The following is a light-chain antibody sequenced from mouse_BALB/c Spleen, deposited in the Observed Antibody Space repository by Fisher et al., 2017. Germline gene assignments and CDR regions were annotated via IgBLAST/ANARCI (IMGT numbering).Light chain of an antibody. CDR1: SSESY. CDR2: ATS. J-gene: IGKJ4*01. CDR3: QQWSSNPFT. Sequence: IVMTQSTAIMSASPGEKVTMTCRASSSESYTHWYQQKPGSSPKPWIYATSNLASGVPARFSGSGSGTSYSLTISRVEAEDAATYYCQQWSSNPFTFGSGTKLEIK. V-gene: IGKV4-72*01.